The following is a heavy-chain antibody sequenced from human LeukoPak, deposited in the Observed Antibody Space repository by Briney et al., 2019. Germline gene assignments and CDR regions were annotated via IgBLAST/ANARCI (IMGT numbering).Heavy chain of an antibody. Sequence: SVKVSCKASGYTFTSYAISWVRQAPGQGLEWMGGIIPIFGTANYAQKFQGRVTITADESTSTAYMELSSLRSEDTAVYYCARTRVAARPDALHYWGQGTLVTVSS. CDR1: GYTFTSYA. J-gene: IGHJ4*02. CDR2: IIPIFGTA. D-gene: IGHD6-6*01. CDR3: ARTRVAARPDALHY. V-gene: IGHV1-69*13.